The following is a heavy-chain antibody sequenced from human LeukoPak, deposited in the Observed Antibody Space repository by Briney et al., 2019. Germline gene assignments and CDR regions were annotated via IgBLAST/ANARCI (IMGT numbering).Heavy chain of an antibody. V-gene: IGHV4-34*01. D-gene: IGHD4-17*01. CDR1: GGSFSGYY. CDR3: AKGGYGDYNWFDP. Sequence: SETLSLTCAVYGGSFSGYYWSWIRQPPGKGLEWIGEINHSGSTNYNPSLKSRVTISVDTSKNQFSLKLSSVTAADTAVYYCAKGGYGDYNWFDPWGQGTLVTASS. J-gene: IGHJ5*02. CDR2: INHSGST.